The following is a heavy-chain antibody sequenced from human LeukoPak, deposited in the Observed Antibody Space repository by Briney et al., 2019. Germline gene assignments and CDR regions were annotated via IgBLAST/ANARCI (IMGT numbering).Heavy chain of an antibody. Sequence: ASVKVSCKASGGTFSSYAISWVRQAPGQGLEWMGGIIPIFGTANYAQKFQGRVTITADKSTSTAYMELSSLRSEDTAVYYCARDKTPDSSGYYYGANWFDPWGQGTLVTVSS. V-gene: IGHV1-69*06. J-gene: IGHJ5*02. CDR2: IIPIFGTA. CDR3: ARDKTPDSSGYYYGANWFDP. D-gene: IGHD3-22*01. CDR1: GGTFSSYA.